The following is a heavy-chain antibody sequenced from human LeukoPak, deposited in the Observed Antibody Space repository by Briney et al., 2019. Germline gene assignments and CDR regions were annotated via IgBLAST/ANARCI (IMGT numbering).Heavy chain of an antibody. CDR3: ARTYYYDSSGYYFDY. Sequence: GGSLRLSCAASGFTFSSYEMNWVRQAPGKGLEWVSYISSSGSTIYYADSVKGRFTISRDNAKNSLYLQMNSLRAEDTAVYYCARTYYYDSSGYYFDYWGQGTLVTVSS. CDR1: GFTFSSYE. J-gene: IGHJ4*02. D-gene: IGHD3-22*01. CDR2: ISSSGSTI. V-gene: IGHV3-48*03.